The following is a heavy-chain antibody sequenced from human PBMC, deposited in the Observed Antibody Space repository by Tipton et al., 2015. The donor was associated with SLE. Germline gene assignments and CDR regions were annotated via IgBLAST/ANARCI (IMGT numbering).Heavy chain of an antibody. CDR1: GGSISSSNW. Sequence: TLSLTCAVSGGSISSSNWWSWIRQPPGKGLEWIGNILYSGDANYNPSLKSRVTISLDTSKKQVSLRLRSVTAADTAVYYCARDEPDGDGGGIPGDYWGQGTLVTVS. CDR3: ARDEPDGDGGGIPGDY. CDR2: ILYSGDA. J-gene: IGHJ4*02. D-gene: IGHD4-17*01. V-gene: IGHV4-61*01.